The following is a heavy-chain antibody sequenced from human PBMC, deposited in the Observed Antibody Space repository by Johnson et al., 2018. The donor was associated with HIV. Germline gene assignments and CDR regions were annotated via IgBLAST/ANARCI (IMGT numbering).Heavy chain of an antibody. CDR1: GFTFSSYA. CDR2: ISGSGGST. Sequence: VQLVESGGGLVQPGGSLRLSCAASGFTFSSYAMSWVRQAPGKGLEWVSAISGSGGSTYYADTVKGRFTISRDNSKNTLYLQMNSMRAEDTAVYYCAKAEHSNGWYLAVDNWCQGTMDIVSS. D-gene: IGHD6-19*01. CDR3: AKAEHSNGWYLAVDN. V-gene: IGHV3-23*04. J-gene: IGHJ3*02.